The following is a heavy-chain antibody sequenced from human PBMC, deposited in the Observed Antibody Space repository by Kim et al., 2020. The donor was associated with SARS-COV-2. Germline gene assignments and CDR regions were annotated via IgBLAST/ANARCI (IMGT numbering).Heavy chain of an antibody. D-gene: IGHD3-22*01. CDR2: INPNSGGT. V-gene: IGHV1-2*04. Sequence: ASVKVSCKASGYTFTGYYMHWVRQAPGQGLEWMGWINPNSGGTNYAQKFQGWVTMTRDTSISTAYMELSRLRSDDTAVYYCARSRITMIVVAYYFDYWGQGTLVTVSS. J-gene: IGHJ4*02. CDR1: GYTFTGYY. CDR3: ARSRITMIVVAYYFDY.